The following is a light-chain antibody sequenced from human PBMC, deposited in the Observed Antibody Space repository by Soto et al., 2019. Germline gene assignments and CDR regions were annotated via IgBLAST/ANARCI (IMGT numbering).Light chain of an antibody. CDR3: EAWDDSLNGV. Sequence: QSVLTQPPSASGTPGQKVTISCSGSSSNIGSNTVNWYQQLPGTAPKLLIYSNNQRPSGVPDRFSGSKSGTSASLAISGLQSEYEADYYCEAWDDSLNGVFGTGTKLTVL. V-gene: IGLV1-44*01. CDR2: SNN. J-gene: IGLJ1*01. CDR1: SSNIGSNT.